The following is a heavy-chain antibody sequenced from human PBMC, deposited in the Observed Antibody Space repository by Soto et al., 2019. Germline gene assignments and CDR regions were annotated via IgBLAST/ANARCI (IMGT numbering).Heavy chain of an antibody. CDR3: ANDRRAAAGPAGYFQH. V-gene: IGHV3-30*18. D-gene: IGHD6-13*01. J-gene: IGHJ1*01. CDR2: ISYDGSNK. Sequence: QVQLVESGGGVVQPGRSLRLSCAASGFTFSSYGMHWVRQAPGKGLEWVAVISYDGSNKYYADSVKGRFTISRDNSKNTLYLQMNSLRAEDTAVYYCANDRRAAAGPAGYFQHWGQGTLVTVSS. CDR1: GFTFSSYG.